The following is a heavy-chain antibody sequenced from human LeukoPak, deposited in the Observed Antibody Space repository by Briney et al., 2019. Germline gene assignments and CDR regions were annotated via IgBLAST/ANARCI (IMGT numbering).Heavy chain of an antibody. CDR2: INPNSGGT. D-gene: IGHD3-3*01. J-gene: IGHJ6*02. CDR3: ARQYGVLTSVGGMDV. Sequence: ASVKVSCKASGYTFTGYYMHWVRQAPGQGLEWMGWINPNSGGTNYAQKFQGRVTMTRDTSISTAYMELSRLRSDDTAVYYCARQYGVLTSVGGMDVWGQGTTVTVSS. CDR1: GYTFTGYY. V-gene: IGHV1-2*02.